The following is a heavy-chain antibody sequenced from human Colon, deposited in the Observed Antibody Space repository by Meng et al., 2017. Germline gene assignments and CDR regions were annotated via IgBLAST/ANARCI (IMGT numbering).Heavy chain of an antibody. Sequence: QVRLQESGPGLVKPSQTLSLNCNVSGGSITNGPYYWNWLRQHPGKGPEWIGYIYSSGATAYNPSLKGRVHLSIDTSKNRFSLNLSSVTAADTAVYYCARYFYDSRGVTWFDPWGQGTLVTVSS. D-gene: IGHD3-22*01. V-gene: IGHV4-31*03. CDR3: ARYFYDSRGVTWFDP. CDR1: GGSITNGPYY. J-gene: IGHJ5*02. CDR2: IYSSGAT.